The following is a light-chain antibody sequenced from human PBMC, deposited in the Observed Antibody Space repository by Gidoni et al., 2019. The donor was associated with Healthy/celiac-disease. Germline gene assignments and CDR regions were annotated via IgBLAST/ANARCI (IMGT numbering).Light chain of an antibody. Sequence: EIVLTQSPATLSLSPGERATLSCRASQSVSSYLAWYQPKPGKAPRLLIYDASNRATGIPARFSGSGSGTDFTLTISSLEPEDFAVYYCQQRSNWPLTFGGXTKVEIK. V-gene: IGKV3-11*01. CDR3: QQRSNWPLT. J-gene: IGKJ4*01. CDR1: QSVSSY. CDR2: DAS.